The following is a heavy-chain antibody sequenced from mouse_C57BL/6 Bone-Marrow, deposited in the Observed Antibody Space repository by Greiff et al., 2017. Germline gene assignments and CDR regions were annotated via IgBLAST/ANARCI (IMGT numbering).Heavy chain of an antibody. Sequence: QVQLQQSGAELAKPGASVKLSCKASGYTFTSYWMHWVKQRPGQGLEWIGYINPSSGYTKYNQKFKDKATLTADKSSSTAYLQLGGLTYEDSAVYYCARSYYDYDGKGYWGQGTTLTVSS. J-gene: IGHJ2*01. D-gene: IGHD2-4*01. V-gene: IGHV1-7*01. CDR1: GYTFTSYW. CDR2: INPSSGYT. CDR3: ARSYYDYDGKGY.